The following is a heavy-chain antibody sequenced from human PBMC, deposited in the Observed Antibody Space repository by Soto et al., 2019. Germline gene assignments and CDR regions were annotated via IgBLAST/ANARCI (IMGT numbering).Heavy chain of an antibody. V-gene: IGHV3-30*18. J-gene: IGHJ4*02. CDR2: ISYDGSNK. Sequence: PGGSLRLSCAASGFTFSIYDMTWVRQAPGQGLEWVAVISYDGSNKYYADSVKGRFTISRDNSKNTLYLQMNSLRAEDTAVYYCAKDRSEVVVAASYNDYWGQGTLVTVSS. CDR3: AKDRSEVVVAASYNDY. CDR1: GFTFSIYD. D-gene: IGHD2-15*01.